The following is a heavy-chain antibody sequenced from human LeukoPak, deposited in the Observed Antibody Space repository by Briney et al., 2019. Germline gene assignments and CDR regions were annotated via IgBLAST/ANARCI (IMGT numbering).Heavy chain of an antibody. CDR3: ARDTNDGYSGYVDAYMDV. V-gene: IGHV3-21*01. Sequence: PGGSLRLSCAASGFTFSSYSMNWVRQAPGKGLEWVSSISSSSSYIYYADSVKGRFTISRDNAKNSLYLQMNSLRAEDTAVYYCARDTNDGYSGYVDAYMDVWGKGTTVTVSS. J-gene: IGHJ6*03. CDR2: ISSSSSYI. CDR1: GFTFSSYS. D-gene: IGHD5-12*01.